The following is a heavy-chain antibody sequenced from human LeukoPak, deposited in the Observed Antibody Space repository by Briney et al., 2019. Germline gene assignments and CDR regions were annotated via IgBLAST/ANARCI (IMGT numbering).Heavy chain of an antibody. Sequence: PSGGSLRLSCVASRFTFSSYWMSWVRQAPGKGLEWVANIKQDGSEKHYVDSVKGRFTISRDNAKNSLYLQMNSLRAEDTAVYYCARGYSYFGFWGQGTLVTVSS. J-gene: IGHJ4*02. CDR1: RFTFSSYW. CDR2: IKQDGSEK. D-gene: IGHD1-1*01. CDR3: ARGYSYFGF. V-gene: IGHV3-7*04.